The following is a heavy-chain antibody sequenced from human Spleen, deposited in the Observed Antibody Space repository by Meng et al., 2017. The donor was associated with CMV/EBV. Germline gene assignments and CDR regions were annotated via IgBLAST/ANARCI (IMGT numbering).Heavy chain of an antibody. J-gene: IGHJ5*02. D-gene: IGHD5-18*01. V-gene: IGHV3-30*04. CDR1: GFIFGSYS. CDR3: AKDPAWIQLWGNNWFYT. CDR2: ISHDGSRK. Sequence: GESLKISGAASGFIFGSYSMHWVRQAPGKGLEWVALISHDGSRKYYGDSVKGRFTVSRDNSKNTLYLQMNSLRAEDTTVYYCAKDPAWIQLWGNNWFYTWGQGTLVTVSS.